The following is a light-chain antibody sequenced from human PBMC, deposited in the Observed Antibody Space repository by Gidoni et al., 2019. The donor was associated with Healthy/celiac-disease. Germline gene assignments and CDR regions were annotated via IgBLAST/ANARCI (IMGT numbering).Light chain of an antibody. V-gene: IGKV3-20*01. J-gene: IGKJ2*01. Sequence: DIVLTQSPGTLSLSPGERANLSCRASQSVSSSYLAWYQQKPGQAPRLLIYGASSRATGIPDRFSGSGSGTDFTLTISRLEPEDFAVYYCQQYGSSPYTFGQGTKLEIK. CDR3: QQYGSSPYT. CDR1: QSVSSSY. CDR2: GAS.